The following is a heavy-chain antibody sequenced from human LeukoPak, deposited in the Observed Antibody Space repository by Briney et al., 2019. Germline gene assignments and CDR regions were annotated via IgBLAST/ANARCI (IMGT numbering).Heavy chain of an antibody. CDR2: ISYDGSNK. Sequence: PGRSLRLSCAASGFTFNSYAFHWVRQAQGKGLEWVAVISYDGSNKYYADSVKGRFTISRDNSKNTLYLQVNSLRAEDTAVYYCARDGSYYYDSSGYGNSYYFDYWGQGTLVTVSS. CDR1: GFTFNSYA. D-gene: IGHD3-22*01. J-gene: IGHJ4*02. CDR3: ARDGSYYYDSSGYGNSYYFDY. V-gene: IGHV3-30-3*01.